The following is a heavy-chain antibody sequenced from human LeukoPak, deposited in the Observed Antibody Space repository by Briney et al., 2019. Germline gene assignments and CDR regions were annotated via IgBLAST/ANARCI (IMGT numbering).Heavy chain of an antibody. CDR2: ISYDGSNK. J-gene: IGHJ6*03. D-gene: IGHD2-8*01. Sequence: GGSLRLSCAASGFTFSSYAVHWVRQAPGKGLEWVAVISYDGSNKYYADSVKGRFTISRDNSKNTLYLQMNSLRAEDTAVYYCARGPTSMLYGYYYYYMDVWGKGTTVTVSS. CDR3: ARGPTSMLYGYYYYYMDV. V-gene: IGHV3-30*01. CDR1: GFTFSSYA.